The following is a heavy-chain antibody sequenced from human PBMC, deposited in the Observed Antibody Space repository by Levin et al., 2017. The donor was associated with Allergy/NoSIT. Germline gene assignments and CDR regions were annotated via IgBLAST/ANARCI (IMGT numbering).Heavy chain of an antibody. CDR1: GVSVTSNF. CDR2: FSTSATA. V-gene: IGHV4-4*07. J-gene: IGHJ6*02. Sequence: NASETLSLTCNVSGVSVTSNFWSWIRQPAGKGLEWIGRFSTSATAKYNPSLRSRVTMSADPSRNQLSLRRSSVTAADTAVYYCARDVDYYDLWSRTYYSMDVWGQGTTVTVS. CDR3: ARDVDYYDLWSRTYYSMDV. D-gene: IGHD3-3*01.